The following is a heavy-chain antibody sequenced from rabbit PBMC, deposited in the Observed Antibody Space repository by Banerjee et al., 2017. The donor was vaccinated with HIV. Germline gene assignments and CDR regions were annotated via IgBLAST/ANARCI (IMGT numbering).Heavy chain of an antibody. D-gene: IGHD4-2*01. Sequence: QEQLEESGGDLVKPGASLTLTCTASGFSLSSSYYMCWVRQAPGKGLEWIGCINTSSGNTVYATWAKGRFTISKTSWTTVTLQMTSLTAADTATYFCTRQLAGASNLWGQGTLVTVS. J-gene: IGHJ4*01. CDR1: GFSLSSSYY. CDR2: INTSSGNT. V-gene: IGHV1S45*01. CDR3: TRQLAGASNL.